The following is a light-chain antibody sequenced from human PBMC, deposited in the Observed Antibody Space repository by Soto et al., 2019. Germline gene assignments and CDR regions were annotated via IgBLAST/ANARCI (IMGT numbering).Light chain of an antibody. V-gene: IGKV3D-11*02. CDR3: QQRRSWQVT. CDR2: GAS. CDR1: QSVGGN. J-gene: IGKJ5*01. Sequence: EIVLTQSPGSLSLSPGDRATLSCRASQSVGGNVAWYQQIPGQPPKLLIFGASKRATGIPARFSGSGSGTNFTLTISSLEPEDFAVYYCQQRRSWQVTFGQGTRLEI.